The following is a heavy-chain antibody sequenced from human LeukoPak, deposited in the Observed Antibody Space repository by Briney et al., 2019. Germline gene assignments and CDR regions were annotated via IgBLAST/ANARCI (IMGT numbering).Heavy chain of an antibody. V-gene: IGHV3-53*01. J-gene: IGHJ4*02. Sequence: PGGSLRFSCAASGFTVSSNYMSWVRQAPGKGLEWVSVIYSGGSTYYADSVKGRFTISRDNSKNTLYLQMNSLRAEDTAVYYCAKASNSYGGGYFDYWGQGTLVTVSS. CDR2: IYSGGST. D-gene: IGHD5-18*01. CDR3: AKASNSYGGGYFDY. CDR1: GFTVSSNY.